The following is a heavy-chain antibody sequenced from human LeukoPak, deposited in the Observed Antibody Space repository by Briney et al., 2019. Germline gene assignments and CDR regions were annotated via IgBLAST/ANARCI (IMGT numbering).Heavy chain of an antibody. D-gene: IGHD3-3*01. CDR2: IYYSGST. CDR1: GDSISSYY. V-gene: IGHV4-59*03. Sequence: PSETLPLTCTVSGDSISSYYWSWIRQPPGKGLEWIGYIYYSGSTKYNPSLKSRVTISLDTSKNQFSLKLSSVTAADTAVYYCARTYYDFWSGQIYYYMDVWGKGTTVTVSS. CDR3: ARTYYDFWSGQIYYYMDV. J-gene: IGHJ6*03.